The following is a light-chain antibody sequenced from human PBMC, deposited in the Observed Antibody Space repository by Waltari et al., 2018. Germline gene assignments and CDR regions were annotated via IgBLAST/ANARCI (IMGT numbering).Light chain of an antibody. J-gene: IGKJ1*01. CDR2: KAS. CDR1: QSIGSW. Sequence: DIQMTQSPSTLSASVGDRVTITCRASQSIGSWLAWYQQKPGKAPKLLIYKASSLESAVPSRFSGSGSGTEFTLTISSLQPDDFATYYCQKYSGNSWTFGQGTKVEI. V-gene: IGKV1-5*03. CDR3: QKYSGNSWT.